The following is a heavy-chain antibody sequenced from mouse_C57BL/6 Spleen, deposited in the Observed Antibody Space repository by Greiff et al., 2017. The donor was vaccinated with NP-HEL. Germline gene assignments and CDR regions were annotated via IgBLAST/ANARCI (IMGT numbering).Heavy chain of an antibody. CDR2: INPYNGGT. CDR1: GYTFTDYY. J-gene: IGHJ2*01. Sequence: VQLKQSGPVLVKPGASVKMSCKASGYTFTDYYMNWVKQSHGKSLEWIGVINPYNGGTSYNQKFKGKATLTVDKSSSTAYMELNSLTSEDSAVYYCAREVTGTRDYWGQGTTLTVSS. D-gene: IGHD4-1*01. CDR3: AREVTGTRDY. V-gene: IGHV1-19*01.